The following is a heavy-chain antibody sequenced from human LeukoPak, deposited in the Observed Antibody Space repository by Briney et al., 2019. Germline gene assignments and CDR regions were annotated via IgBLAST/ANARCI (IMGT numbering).Heavy chain of an antibody. J-gene: IGHJ3*02. CDR1: GFTFSSYW. CDR3: ARDLLSSYDFWSGTIYGAFDI. V-gene: IGHV3-7*01. CDR2: IKQDGSEK. Sequence: GGSLRLSCAASGFTFSSYWMSWVRQAPGKGLEWVANIKQDGSEKYYVDSVKGRFTISRDNAKNSLYLQMNSLRAEDTAVYYCARDLLSSYDFWSGTIYGAFDIWGQGTMVTVSS. D-gene: IGHD3-3*01.